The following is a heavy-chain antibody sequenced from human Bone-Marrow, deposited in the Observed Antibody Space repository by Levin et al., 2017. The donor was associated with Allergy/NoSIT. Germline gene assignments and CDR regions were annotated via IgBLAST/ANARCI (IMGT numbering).Heavy chain of an antibody. V-gene: IGHV4-39*01. CDR2: IYYSGST. CDR1: GGSISSSSYY. Sequence: SETLSLTCTVSGGSISSSSYYWGWIRQPPGKGLEWIGSIYYSGSTYYNPSLKSRVTISVDTSKNQFSLKLSSVTAADTAVYYCARPVAIRGSSSWDPKEGWFDPWGQGTLVTVSS. CDR3: ARPVAIRGSSSWDPKEGWFDP. J-gene: IGHJ5*02. D-gene: IGHD6-13*01.